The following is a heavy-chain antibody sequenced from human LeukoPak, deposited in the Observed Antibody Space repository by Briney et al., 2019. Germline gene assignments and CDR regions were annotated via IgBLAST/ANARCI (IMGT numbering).Heavy chain of an antibody. CDR3: ARGTPPGDYMDV. D-gene: IGHD2-15*01. V-gene: IGHV4-30-4*08. CDR2: IYYSGST. CDR1: GGSISSGDYY. J-gene: IGHJ6*03. Sequence: TLSLTCTVSGGSISSGDYYWSWIRQPPGKGLEWIGYIYYSGSTYYNPSLKSRVTISVDTSKNRFSLKLSSVTAADTAVYYCARGTPPGDYMDVWGKGTTVTVSS.